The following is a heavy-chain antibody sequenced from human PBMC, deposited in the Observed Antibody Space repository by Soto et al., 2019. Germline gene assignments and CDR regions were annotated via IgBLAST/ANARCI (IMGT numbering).Heavy chain of an antibody. J-gene: IGHJ6*02. D-gene: IGHD2-2*01. CDR1: GFTFSSYA. CDR2: VSASGGGT. CDR3: AKSSSRAHYYAMDV. V-gene: IGHV3-23*01. Sequence: PGGSLRLFCAASGFTFSSYAMNWVRQAPGKGLEWVAGVSASGGGTSYADSVKGRFTISRDNSKDTLYLQMNSLRAEDTAVYYCAKSSSRAHYYAMDVWGQGTTVTVSS.